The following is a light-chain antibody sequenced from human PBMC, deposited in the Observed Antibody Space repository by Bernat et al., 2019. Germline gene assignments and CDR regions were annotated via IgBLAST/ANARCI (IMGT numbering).Light chain of an antibody. CDR1: QSLVHSNGNAY. CDR2: QVS. J-gene: IGKJ1*01. CDR3: GQDTPLHRT. Sequence: GQPTSISCRSSQSLVHSNGNAYLSWYQQKPGQPPRLLISQVSNRYSGVPDSFSGRGAGTDFTLKIRRVEAADVGCYYCGQDTPLHRTFGQGTKVEIK. V-gene: IGKV2-24*01.